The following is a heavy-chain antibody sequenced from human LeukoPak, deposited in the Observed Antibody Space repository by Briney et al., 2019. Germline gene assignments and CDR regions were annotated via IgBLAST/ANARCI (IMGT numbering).Heavy chain of an antibody. CDR1: GDSISSGGYY. Sequence: SETLSLTCTVSGDSISSGGYYWSWIRQHPGKGLEWIGYIYSSGGTFYNPSLKSRVTISVDTSKNQFSLKLGSVTAADTALYYCASSEAPITPPPYGMGVWGQGTKVTVSS. V-gene: IGHV4-31*03. CDR3: ASSEAPITPPPYGMGV. J-gene: IGHJ6*02. CDR2: IYSSGGT. D-gene: IGHD5-12*01.